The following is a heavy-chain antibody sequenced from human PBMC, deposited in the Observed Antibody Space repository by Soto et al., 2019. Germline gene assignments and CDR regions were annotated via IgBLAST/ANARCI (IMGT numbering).Heavy chain of an antibody. J-gene: IGHJ5*02. CDR2: ISTYSGDT. D-gene: IGHD5-12*01. CDR1: GYTFFTYD. Sequence: ASVKISCKASGYTFFTYDISWVRQAPGQGLEWMGWISTYSGDTKYAQKFQGRVTMTTDTSTTTAYLELRSLRSDDTAVYYCARHHGPTTSENWFDPWGQGTLVTVSS. CDR3: ARHHGPTTSENWFDP. V-gene: IGHV1-18*01.